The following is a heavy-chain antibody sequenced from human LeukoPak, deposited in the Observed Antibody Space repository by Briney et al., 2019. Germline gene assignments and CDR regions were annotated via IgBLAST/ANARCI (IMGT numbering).Heavy chain of an antibody. V-gene: IGHV6-1*01. D-gene: IGHD1-26*01. CDR1: GDSVSSNSAA. CDR2: TYYRSKWYN. J-gene: IGHJ3*02. Sequence: SQTLSLTCAISGDSVSSNSAAWNWIRQSPSKGLEWLGRTYYRSKWYNDYAVSVKSRITINPDTSKNQFSLQLNSVTPEDTAVYYCARYRFVVGATDSFDMWGQGTTVTVSS. CDR3: ARYRFVVGATDSFDM.